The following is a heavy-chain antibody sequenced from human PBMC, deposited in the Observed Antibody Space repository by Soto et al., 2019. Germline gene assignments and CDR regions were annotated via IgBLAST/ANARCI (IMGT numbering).Heavy chain of an antibody. CDR1: GYDFTTYW. Sequence: GESLKISCEASGYDFTTYWIAWVRQMPGKGLEWVGIIHPSDSDTRYSPSFQGQVSISADKSISTAYLHWSSLKASDTAMYFCARHGRTGTYYSFFDQWGQGTLVTVSS. V-gene: IGHV5-51*01. CDR2: IHPSDSDT. J-gene: IGHJ4*02. D-gene: IGHD3-10*01. CDR3: ARHGRTGTYYSFFDQ.